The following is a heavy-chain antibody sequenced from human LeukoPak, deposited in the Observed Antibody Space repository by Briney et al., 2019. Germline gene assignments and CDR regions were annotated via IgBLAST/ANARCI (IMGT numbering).Heavy chain of an antibody. V-gene: IGHV3-43*01. Sequence: GGSLRLACATSGFNFNAYTMHWVRQAPGKGLEWVSFIRGAATTNYADSVKGRFTVSSDNSKTSLYLQMNSLRREDSGLYYCTKERDGHKDGLAHWGGGTLVTVSS. CDR2: IRGAATT. D-gene: IGHD5-24*01. J-gene: IGHJ4*02. CDR1: GFNFNAYT. CDR3: TKERDGHKDGLAH.